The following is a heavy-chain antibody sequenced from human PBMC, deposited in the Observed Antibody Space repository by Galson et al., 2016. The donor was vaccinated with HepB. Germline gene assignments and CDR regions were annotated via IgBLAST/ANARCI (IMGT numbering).Heavy chain of an antibody. J-gene: IGHJ6*03. CDR3: ARDFKLGAPDYMDV. CDR2: ISKTGDTT. Sequence: SLRLSCAASGFTFSDWDFHWVRQAPGKGLDWVAVISKTGDTTFYGDSVKGRFTISRDNSKNTVDLQIHSLRSEDAAVYFCARDFKLGAPDYMDVGGKGTTVTVS. CDR1: GFTFSDWD. V-gene: IGHV3-30-3*01. D-gene: IGHD1-26*01.